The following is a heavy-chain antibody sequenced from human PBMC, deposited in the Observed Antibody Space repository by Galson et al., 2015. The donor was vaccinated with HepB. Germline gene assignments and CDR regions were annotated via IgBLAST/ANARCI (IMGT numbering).Heavy chain of an antibody. J-gene: IGHJ4*02. CDR2: IIPILGTS. CDR1: GGTFVGYT. D-gene: IGHD6-19*01. V-gene: IGHV1-69*08. CDR3: ATSIVRHSSGWFFEH. Sequence: SVKVSCKVSGGTFVGYTVSWVRQAPGQGLQWMGRIIPILGTSNNAQKFQGRVTITADKSTSTAYMELSSLRSEDTAVYYCATSIVRHSSGWFFEHWGQGTLVTVSS.